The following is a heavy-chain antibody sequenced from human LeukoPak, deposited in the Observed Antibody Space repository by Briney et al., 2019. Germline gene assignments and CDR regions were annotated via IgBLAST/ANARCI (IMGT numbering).Heavy chain of an antibody. J-gene: IGHJ3*02. CDR1: GGSISSSSYY. D-gene: IGHD3-22*01. CDR3: ARGMYYYDSSGYWFEASDM. CDR2: IYCSGST. Sequence: PSETLSLTCTVSGGSISSSSYYWGWIRQPPGKGLEWIGSIYCSGSTYYNPSLKSRVTISVDTSKDQFSLKLSSVTAADTAVYFCARGMYYYDSSGYWFEASDMWGQGTKVTVSS. V-gene: IGHV4-39*07.